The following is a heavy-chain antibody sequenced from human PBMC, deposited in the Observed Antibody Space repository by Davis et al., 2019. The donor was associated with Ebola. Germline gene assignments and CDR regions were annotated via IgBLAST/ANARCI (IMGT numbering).Heavy chain of an antibody. CDR1: GGSFTDYF. J-gene: IGHJ5*02. CDR3: ARTTKTSISDSGLGYTYFDH. CDR2: VSHGGVS. V-gene: IGHV4-34*01. Sequence: MPSETLSLTCAVYGGSFTDYFWSWIRQPPGKGLEWIGKVSHGGVSDYNPSLRSRVTISVDTSKNQLSLKMNPVTAADTAVYYCARTTKTSISDSGLGYTYFDHWSQGTLVTVSS. D-gene: IGHD1-1*01.